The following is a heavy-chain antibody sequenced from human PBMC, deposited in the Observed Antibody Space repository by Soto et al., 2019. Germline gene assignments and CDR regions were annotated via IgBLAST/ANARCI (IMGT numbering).Heavy chain of an antibody. Sequence: QVQLVQSGAEVKKPGASVKVSCKASGYTFTSYGISWVRQAPGQGLEWMGWISAYNGNTNYAQKLQGRVTMTTDTSTSTAYMELRSLRSDDTAVYYCAIDRARLRFGELLLPLGYWGQGTLVTVAA. CDR1: GYTFTSYG. D-gene: IGHD3-10*01. J-gene: IGHJ4*02. CDR3: AIDRARLRFGELLLPLGY. V-gene: IGHV1-18*01. CDR2: ISAYNGNT.